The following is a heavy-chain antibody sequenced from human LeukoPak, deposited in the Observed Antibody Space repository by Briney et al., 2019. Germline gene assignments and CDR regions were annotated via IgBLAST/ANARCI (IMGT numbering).Heavy chain of an antibody. CDR1: GFTFSSYG. Sequence: GGSLRLSCAASGFTFSSYGMHWVRQAPGKGLDWVAVIWYDGISKYYSDSVKGRFTISRDNSKNTLYLQVNSLRAEDTAVYYCAKDTIDIVVVVAAAHKGDAFDIWGQGTMVTVSS. J-gene: IGHJ3*02. D-gene: IGHD2-15*01. CDR3: AKDTIDIVVVVAAAHKGDAFDI. V-gene: IGHV3-33*06. CDR2: IWYDGISK.